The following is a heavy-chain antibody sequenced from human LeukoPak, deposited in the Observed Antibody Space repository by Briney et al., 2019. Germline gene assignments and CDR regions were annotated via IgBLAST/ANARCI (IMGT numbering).Heavy chain of an antibody. CDR1: GYTFTSYG. V-gene: IGHV1-18*01. D-gene: IGHD2-2*01. J-gene: IGHJ6*02. CDR3: AREDCSSTSCEELYYYYGMDV. CDR2: ISAYNGNT. Sequence: ASVKVSCKASGYTFTSYGISWVRQAPGQGLKWMGWISAYNGNTNYAQKLQGRVTMTTDTSTSTAYMELRSLRSDDTAVYYCAREDCSSTSCEELYYYYGMDVWGQGTTVTVSS.